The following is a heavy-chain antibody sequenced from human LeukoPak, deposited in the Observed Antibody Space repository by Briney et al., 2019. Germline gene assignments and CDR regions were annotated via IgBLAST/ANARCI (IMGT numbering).Heavy chain of an antibody. D-gene: IGHD6-19*01. CDR2: IYPGDSDT. CDR3: ARLGNLYGSGSHYYYYGMDV. V-gene: IGHV5-51*01. Sequence: GESLKISCKGSGYSFTSYWIGGVRQMPGKGLEWIGIIYPGDSDTRYSPSFQGQVTISADKSISTSYLQWSSLKASDTAMYYCARLGNLYGSGSHYYYYGMDVWGQGTTVTVSS. J-gene: IGHJ6*02. CDR1: GYSFTSYW.